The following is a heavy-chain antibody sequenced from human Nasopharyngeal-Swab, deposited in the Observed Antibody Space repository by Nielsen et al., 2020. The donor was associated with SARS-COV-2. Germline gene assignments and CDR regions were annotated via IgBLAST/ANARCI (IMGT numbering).Heavy chain of an antibody. CDR2: ISGSGGTI. V-gene: IGHV3-23*01. CDR3: AKGYSSGWVSYEY. D-gene: IGHD6-19*01. Sequence: GGSLRLSCAASGVSGFTFSNYAMNWVRQAPGKGLEWVSGISGSGGTIYYVDSVKGRFTISRDNSRNSLYLHMSNLRAEDTAIYYCAKGYSSGWVSYEYWGQGTLVTVSS. CDR1: GVSGFTFSNYA. J-gene: IGHJ4*02.